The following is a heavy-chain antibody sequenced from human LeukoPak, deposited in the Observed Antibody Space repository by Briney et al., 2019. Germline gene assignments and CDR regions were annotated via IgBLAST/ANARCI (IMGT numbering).Heavy chain of an antibody. Sequence: PSETLSLTCTVSGASISSSTYYWAWIRQPPGKSLEWIGSIYSSGLTYYHPSLKSRLTISSDTSNNQFSLKLSSVTAADTAVYYCARGLVGPDYWGQGTLVTVSS. J-gene: IGHJ4*02. V-gene: IGHV4-39*07. CDR3: ARGLVGPDY. CDR2: IYSSGLT. CDR1: GASISSSTYY. D-gene: IGHD2-21*01.